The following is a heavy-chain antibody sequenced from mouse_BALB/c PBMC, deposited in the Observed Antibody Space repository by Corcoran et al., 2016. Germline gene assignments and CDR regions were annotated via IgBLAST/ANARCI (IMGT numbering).Heavy chain of an antibody. CDR2: INTYTGAP. Sequence: QIQLVQSGPELKKPGETVKISCKASGYTFTNYGMNWVKQAPGKGLKWMGWINTYTGAPTYADAFKGRFAFSLETSASTAYLQINNRKNEDTATYVCARDPAWFAYWGQGTLVTVSA. V-gene: IGHV9-3-1*01. CDR1: GYTFTNYG. CDR3: ARDPAWFAY. J-gene: IGHJ3*01.